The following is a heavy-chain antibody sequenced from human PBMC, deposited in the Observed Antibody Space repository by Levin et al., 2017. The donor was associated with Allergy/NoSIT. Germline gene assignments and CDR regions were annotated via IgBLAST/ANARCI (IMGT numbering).Heavy chain of an antibody. J-gene: IGHJ4*02. Sequence: SQTLSLTCTVSGGSISSSSYYWGWIRQPPGKGLEWIGSIYYSGSTYYNPSLKSRVTISVDTSKNQFSLKLSSVTAADTAVYYCARRYGDLDDYWGQGTLVTVSS. V-gene: IGHV4-39*01. CDR3: ARRYGDLDDY. D-gene: IGHD4-17*01. CDR1: GGSISSSSYY. CDR2: IYYSGST.